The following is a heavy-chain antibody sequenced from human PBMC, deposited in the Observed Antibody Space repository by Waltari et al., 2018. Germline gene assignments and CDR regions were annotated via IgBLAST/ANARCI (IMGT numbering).Heavy chain of an antibody. Sequence: QVQLVESGGGVVQPGRSLRLSCAAPGFTFSSYAMHWVRHSPGKGLEWVAVISYDGSNKYYADSVKGRFTISRDNSKNTLYLQMNSLRAEDTAVYYCARARGEYIAYYYMDVWGKGTTVTVSS. J-gene: IGHJ6*03. D-gene: IGHD2-15*01. CDR3: ARARGEYIAYYYMDV. CDR1: GFTFSSYA. V-gene: IGHV3-30-3*01. CDR2: ISYDGSNK.